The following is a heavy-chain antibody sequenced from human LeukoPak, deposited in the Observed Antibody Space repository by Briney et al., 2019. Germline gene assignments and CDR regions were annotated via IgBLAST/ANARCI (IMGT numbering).Heavy chain of an antibody. CDR1: GDSVSSNIAS. D-gene: IGHD1-26*01. J-gene: IGHJ3*02. CDR3: ARDAGWEKLHAFDI. Sequence: SQTLSLTCAISGDSVSSNIASWHLIRQSPSRGLEWLGRTYYRSKWYSEYAGSVRGRITINADTSKNQFSLQLYSVTPGDTAVYYCARDAGWEKLHAFDIWGQGTMVTVSS. V-gene: IGHV6-1*01. CDR2: TYYRSKWYS.